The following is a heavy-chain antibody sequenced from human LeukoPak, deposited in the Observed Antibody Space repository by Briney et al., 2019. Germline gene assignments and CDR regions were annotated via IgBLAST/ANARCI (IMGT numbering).Heavy chain of an antibody. V-gene: IGHV3-21*01. CDR3: ASRMRY. J-gene: IGHJ4*02. CDR1: GFTFSSYT. CDR2: ISSSSSYI. D-gene: IGHD1-14*01. Sequence: GALRLSCAAPGFTFSSYTMNWIRQAPGKGLEWVSSISSSSSYIFYADSMKGRFTISRDNAKNSLYLQMNSLRVEDTAVYYCASRMRYWGQGTLVTVSS.